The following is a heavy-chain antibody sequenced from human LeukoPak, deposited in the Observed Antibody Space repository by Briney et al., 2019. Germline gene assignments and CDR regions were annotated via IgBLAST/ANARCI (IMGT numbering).Heavy chain of an antibody. CDR3: ARAPAGCGGTCAFDY. CDR2: IYADGST. D-gene: IGHD2-15*01. Sequence: SETLSLTCTVSGGSISSSFWSWIRQLAGKGLEWIGRIYADGSTNYNPSLKSRITMSLDTPENQFSLKLTSVTAADTAVYFCARAPAGCGGTCAFDYWGQGTLVTVSS. CDR1: GGSISSSF. V-gene: IGHV4-4*07. J-gene: IGHJ4*02.